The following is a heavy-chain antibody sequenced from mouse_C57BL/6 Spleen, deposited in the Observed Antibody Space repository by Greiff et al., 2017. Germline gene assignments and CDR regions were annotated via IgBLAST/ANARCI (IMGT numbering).Heavy chain of an antibody. V-gene: IGHV1-50*01. Sequence: QVQLQQPGAELVKPGASVKLSCKASGYTFTSYWMQWVKQRPGQGLEWIGEIDPSDSYTNYNQKFKGKATLTVDTSSSTAYMQLSSLTSEDSAVYYCARNYYGSSGYFDYGGQGTTLTVAS. J-gene: IGHJ2*01. CDR3: ARNYYGSSGYFDY. CDR2: IDPSDSYT. CDR1: GYTFTSYW. D-gene: IGHD1-1*01.